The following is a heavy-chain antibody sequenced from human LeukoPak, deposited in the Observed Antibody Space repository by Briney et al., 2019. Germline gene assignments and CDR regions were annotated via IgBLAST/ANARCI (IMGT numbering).Heavy chain of an antibody. CDR1: GFTFSSYS. CDR2: ISGSGGST. Sequence: GGSLRLSCVASGFTFSSYSMSWVRQAPGKGLEWVSAISGSGGSTYYADSVKGRFTISRDNSKNTLYLQMNSLRAEDTAVYYCAKGLGSSAYYPVDYWGQGTLVTVSS. J-gene: IGHJ4*02. V-gene: IGHV3-23*01. CDR3: AKGLGSSAYYPVDY. D-gene: IGHD3-22*01.